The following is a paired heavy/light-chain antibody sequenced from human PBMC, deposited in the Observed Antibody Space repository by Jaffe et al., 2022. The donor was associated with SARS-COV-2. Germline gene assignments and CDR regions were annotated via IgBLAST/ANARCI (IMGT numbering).Light chain of an antibody. V-gene: IGLV2-8*01. Sequence: QSALTQPPSASGSPGQSVTISCTGTSSDVGYFDYVSWYQQHPGKAPKLMISEVSKRPSGVPDRFSGSKSGNTASLTVSGLQAEDEADYYCSSYAGSNTVVFGGGTKLTVL. CDR3: SSYAGSNTVV. CDR1: SSDVGYFDY. CDR2: EVS. J-gene: IGLJ2*01.
Heavy chain of an antibody. CDR1: GGSISTNSYY. D-gene: IGHD6-25*01. Sequence: QLQLQESGPGLVKPSETLSLTCTVSGGSISTNSYYWGWIRQPPGKGLEWIGSIYYSGSAYYNPSLKSRITISVDTSKNQFSLKVNSVTAADTTVYYCARIGRSSGGTIDYWGQGSLVTVSS. CDR3: ARIGRSSGGTIDY. V-gene: IGHV4-39*01. CDR2: IYYSGSA. J-gene: IGHJ4*02.